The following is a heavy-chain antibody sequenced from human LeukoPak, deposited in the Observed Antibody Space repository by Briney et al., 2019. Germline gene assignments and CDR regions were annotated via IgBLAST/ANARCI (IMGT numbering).Heavy chain of an antibody. J-gene: IGHJ4*02. CDR1: GGTFSSYA. CDR2: MNPNSGNT. V-gene: IGHV1-8*02. Sequence: ASVKVSCKASGGTFSSYAISWVRQAPGQGLEWMGWMNPNSGNTGYAQKFQGRVTMTRNTSISTAYMELSSLRSEDTAVYYCARGPFKPVLAFYAYWGQGTLVTVSS. D-gene: IGHD2/OR15-2a*01. CDR3: ARGPFKPVLAFYAY.